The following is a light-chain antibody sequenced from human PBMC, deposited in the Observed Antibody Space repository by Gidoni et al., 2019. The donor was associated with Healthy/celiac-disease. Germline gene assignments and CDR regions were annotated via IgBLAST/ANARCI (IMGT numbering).Light chain of an antibody. V-gene: IGKV1-8*01. J-gene: IGKJ1*01. Sequence: AIRITQSPSSLSASTGDRVTITCRASQGISSYLAWYQQKPGKVPKPLIYAASTLQSGVPSRFSGSGSATDFTLTISCLQSEDFSTYYCHQYYSYPRWTFGQGTKVEIK. CDR1: QGISSY. CDR2: AAS. CDR3: HQYYSYPRWT.